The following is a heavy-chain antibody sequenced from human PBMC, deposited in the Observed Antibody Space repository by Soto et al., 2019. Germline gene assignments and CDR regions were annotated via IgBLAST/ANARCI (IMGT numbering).Heavy chain of an antibody. CDR1: GGSLSDYY. Sequence: SETLSLTCSVSGGSLSDYYWSWIRQPPGKGLEWIGCIYYRGSTYYNPSLKSRVTISVDTSKNQFSLRLTSVTAADTAVYFCARMRPTGWHDYYYYGMDVWGQGTTVTVSS. CDR3: ARMRPTGWHDYYYYGMDV. D-gene: IGHD6-19*01. J-gene: IGHJ6*02. V-gene: IGHV4-59*01. CDR2: IYYRGST.